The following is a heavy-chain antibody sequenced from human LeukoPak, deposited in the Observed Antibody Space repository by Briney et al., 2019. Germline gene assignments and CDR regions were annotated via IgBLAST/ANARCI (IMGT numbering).Heavy chain of an antibody. CDR2: IYSGGNT. CDR1: GFTVSSIH. J-gene: IGHJ4*02. Sequence: GGSLRLSCAASGFTVSSIHMSWVRQAPGEGLEWVSVIYSGGNTYYADSVKGRFTISRDNSKNTLYLQMNNLRAEDTAVYYCAKDMSSDWYGGPDYWGQGTLVTVSS. CDR3: AKDMSSDWYGGPDY. V-gene: IGHV3-53*01. D-gene: IGHD3-10*01.